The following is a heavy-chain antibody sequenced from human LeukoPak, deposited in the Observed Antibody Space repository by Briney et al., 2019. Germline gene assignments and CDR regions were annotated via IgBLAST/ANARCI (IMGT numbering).Heavy chain of an antibody. Sequence: GGSLRLSCAVSGFTFSSYSMNWVRQAPGKGLEWVANIKQDGSEKNYVDSVKGRFTISRDNAKSSLFLQMNDLRAEDTAVYYCAKGGRGNGEVYWGQGTLVTVSS. CDR2: IKQDGSEK. J-gene: IGHJ4*02. V-gene: IGHV3-7*01. CDR1: GFTFSSYS. D-gene: IGHD2-8*01. CDR3: AKGGRGNGEVY.